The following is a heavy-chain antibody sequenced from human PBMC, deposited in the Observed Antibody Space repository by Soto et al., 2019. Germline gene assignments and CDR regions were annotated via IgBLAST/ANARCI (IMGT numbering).Heavy chain of an antibody. J-gene: IGHJ4*01. Sequence: PGGSLSLSCAASGFIFSSYEMNWVRQAPGKGLEWVSYISYSGSPTDYADSVKGRFTISRDNARNSLYLQMNSLRVEDTAVYYCVRDRSARVPTSIDYWGHGTLVTVSS. CDR3: VRDRSARVPTSIDY. D-gene: IGHD1-26*01. CDR1: GFIFSSYE. V-gene: IGHV3-48*03. CDR2: ISYSGSPT.